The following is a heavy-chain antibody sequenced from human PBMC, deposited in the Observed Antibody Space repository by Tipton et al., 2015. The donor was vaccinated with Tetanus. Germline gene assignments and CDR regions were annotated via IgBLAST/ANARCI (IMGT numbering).Heavy chain of an antibody. CDR3: VHQPIGYSYYSGLDV. CDR1: GYSLTGYY. D-gene: IGHD2-15*01. V-gene: IGHV1-2*02. CDR2: ITPHTGGT. J-gene: IGHJ6*02. Sequence: QSGAEVKKSGDSLKVSCKASGYSLTGYYIHWVRQAPGQGLEWMGWITPHTGGTNYANNFRGRVTMTRDTSISTAYMELSGLKFDDTAVYFWVHQPIGYSYYSGLDVWGPGTTVIVAS.